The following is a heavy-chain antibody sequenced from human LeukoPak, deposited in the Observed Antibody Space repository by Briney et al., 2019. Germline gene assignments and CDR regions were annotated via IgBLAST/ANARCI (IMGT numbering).Heavy chain of an antibody. CDR1: GGSISSSNW. V-gene: IGHV4-4*02. CDR3: ASLVATASGSDAFDI. Sequence: SGTLSLTCAVSGGSISSSNWWSWVRQPPGKGLEWIGEIYHSGSTNYNPSLKSRVTISVDKSKNQFSLKLSSVTAADTAVYYCASLVATASGSDAFDIWGQGTMVTVSS. J-gene: IGHJ3*02. CDR2: IYHSGST. D-gene: IGHD5-12*01.